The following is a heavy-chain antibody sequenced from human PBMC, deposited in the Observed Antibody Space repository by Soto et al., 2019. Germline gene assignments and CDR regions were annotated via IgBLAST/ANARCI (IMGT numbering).Heavy chain of an antibody. J-gene: IGHJ4*02. CDR2: VAYTGTT. CDR1: GASITGSSY. V-gene: IGHV4-39*01. Sequence: SETLSLTCTVSGASITGSSYWSWIRQPAGKGLEWIGTVAYTGTTYYPPPLRGRVTVSADTSKNSFSLKLTSVTAADTAVYYCARHRACNTACDFDYWGQGTLVTVSS. D-gene: IGHD2-15*01. CDR3: ARHRACNTACDFDY.